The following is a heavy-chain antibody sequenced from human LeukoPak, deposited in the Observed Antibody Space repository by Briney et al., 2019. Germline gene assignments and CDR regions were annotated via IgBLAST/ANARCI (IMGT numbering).Heavy chain of an antibody. CDR2: ISAYNGNT. Sequence: GASVKVSCKASGYTFTSYGISWVRQAPGQELEWMGWISAYNGNTNYAQKLQGRVTMTTDTSTSTAYMELRSLRSDDTAVYYCARGRGDVPYNWFDPWGQGTLVTVSS. CDR3: ARGRGDVPYNWFDP. CDR1: GYTFTSYG. D-gene: IGHD3-10*01. J-gene: IGHJ5*02. V-gene: IGHV1-18*01.